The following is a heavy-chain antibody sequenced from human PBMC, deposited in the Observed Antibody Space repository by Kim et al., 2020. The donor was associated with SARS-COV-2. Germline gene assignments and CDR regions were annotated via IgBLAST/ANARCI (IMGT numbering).Heavy chain of an antibody. CDR1: GGSFSGYY. Sequence: SETLSLTCAVYGGSFSGYYWSWIRQPPGKGLEWIGEINHSGSTNYNPSLKSRVTISVDTSKNQFSLKLSSVTAADTAVYYCARGLWFGEILYYYYGMDVWGQGTTVTVSS. J-gene: IGHJ6*02. CDR3: ARGLWFGEILYYYYGMDV. V-gene: IGHV4-34*01. CDR2: INHSGST. D-gene: IGHD3-10*01.